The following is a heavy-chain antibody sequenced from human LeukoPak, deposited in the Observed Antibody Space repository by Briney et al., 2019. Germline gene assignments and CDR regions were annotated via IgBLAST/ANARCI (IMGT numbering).Heavy chain of an antibody. CDR1: GFTFSNNA. Sequence: GGSLRLSCAASGFTFSNNAMSWVRQAPGKGLEWGSDIIGSGARTYYADSGKGRFTISRDKSKNSLSLQMNSLSAEDTAVYYCAKHCGSASCYRFDYWGQGTLVTVSS. J-gene: IGHJ4*02. D-gene: IGHD2-2*01. CDR2: IIGSGART. V-gene: IGHV3-23*01. CDR3: AKHCGSASCYRFDY.